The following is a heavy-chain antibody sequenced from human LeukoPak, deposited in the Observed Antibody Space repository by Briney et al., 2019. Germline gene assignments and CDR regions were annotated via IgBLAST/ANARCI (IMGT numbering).Heavy chain of an antibody. D-gene: IGHD3-10*01. V-gene: IGHV4-59*01. CDR2: FFYVGSP. CDR1: GGSISRYY. CDR3: ARDPLLSSYYIYV. Sequence: PADTLSLVCTLSGGSISRYYWGWIRQPRGGGLECLGYFFYVGSPNCNTPRKGRVTISEDTSKNQFSLKLTSVTAADTAVYYCARDPLLSSYYIYVWGKGTTVTVSS. J-gene: IGHJ6*03.